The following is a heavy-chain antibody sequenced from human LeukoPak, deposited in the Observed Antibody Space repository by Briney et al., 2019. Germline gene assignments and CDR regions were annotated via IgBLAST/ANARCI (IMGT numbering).Heavy chain of an antibody. D-gene: IGHD2-2*01. CDR3: ARDQAQSSSTLGYYYSGMDV. Sequence: PGGSLPLSCAASGFTVSSNFMSWVRQAPGKGLEWVSVIYRGGSTYYADSVKGRFTISRDNSKNTLYLQMNSLRVEDTAVYYCARDQAQSSSTLGYYYSGMDVWGQGTSF. CDR1: GFTVSSNF. J-gene: IGHJ6*02. CDR2: IYRGGST. V-gene: IGHV3-66*01.